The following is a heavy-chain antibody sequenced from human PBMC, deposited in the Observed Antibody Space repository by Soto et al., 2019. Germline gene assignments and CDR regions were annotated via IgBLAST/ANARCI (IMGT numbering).Heavy chain of an antibody. Sequence: EVQWLESGGGLVQPGGSLRLSCAASGFSFSNYCMSWVRQSPRKGLEWVSAINGGGTYTYYTDSVKCQFTISRDNSKNTLYLQMNSLRADDTAVYYCAKGYGAYATNPGHYWGQGTLVTVSS. CDR1: GFSFSNYC. V-gene: IGHV3-23*01. D-gene: IGHD5-12*01. CDR3: AKGYGAYATNPGHY. CDR2: INGGGTYT. J-gene: IGHJ4*02.